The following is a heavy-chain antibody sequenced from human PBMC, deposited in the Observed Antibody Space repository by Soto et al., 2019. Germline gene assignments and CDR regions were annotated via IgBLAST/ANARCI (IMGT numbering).Heavy chain of an antibody. V-gene: IGHV3-30-3*01. CDR3: ARDRSGPSGHPQYYYYYYGMDV. J-gene: IGHJ6*02. CDR2: ISDDGSNK. CDR1: GFTFSSYA. Sequence: QVQLVESGGGVVQPGRSLRLSCAASGFTFSSYAMHWVRQAPGKGLEWVAVISDDGSNKYYADSVKGRFTISRDNSKNTLYLQMNSLRAEDTAVYYCARDRSGPSGHPQYYYYYYGMDVWGQGTTVTVSS. D-gene: IGHD3-3*01.